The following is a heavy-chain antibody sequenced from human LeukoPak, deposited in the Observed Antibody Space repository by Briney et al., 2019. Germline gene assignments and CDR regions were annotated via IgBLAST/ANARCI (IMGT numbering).Heavy chain of an antibody. CDR2: ISYDGSIK. V-gene: IGHV3-30-3*01. J-gene: IGHJ4*02. CDR3: ASYGGIVLMVYAPETVDY. D-gene: IGHD2-8*01. Sequence: GRSLRLSCAASGFTFSSYAMHWVRQAPGKGLEWVAVISYDGSIKYYADSVKGRFTISRDNSKNTLYLQMNSLRAEDTAVYYCASYGGIVLMVYAPETVDYWGQGTLVTVSS. CDR1: GFTFSSYA.